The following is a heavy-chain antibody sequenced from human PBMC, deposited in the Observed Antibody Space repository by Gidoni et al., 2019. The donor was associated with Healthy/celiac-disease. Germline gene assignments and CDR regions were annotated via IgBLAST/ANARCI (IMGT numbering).Heavy chain of an antibody. CDR1: GFTVSSNY. CDR2: IYSGGST. CDR3: ARGPTPLTFGGVIVKYYGMDV. Sequence: EVQLVESGGGLVQPGGSLRLSCAASGFTVSSNYMSWVRQAPGKGLEWVSVIYSGGSTYYADSVKGRFTISRDNSKNTLYLQMNSLRAEDTAVYYCARGPTPLTFGGVIVKYYGMDVWGQGTTVTVSS. J-gene: IGHJ6*02. V-gene: IGHV3-66*02. D-gene: IGHD3-16*02.